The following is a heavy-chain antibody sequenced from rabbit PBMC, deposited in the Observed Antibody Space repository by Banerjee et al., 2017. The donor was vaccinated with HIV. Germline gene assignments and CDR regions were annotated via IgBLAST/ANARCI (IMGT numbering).Heavy chain of an antibody. Sequence: QEQLEESGGGLVKPEGSLTLTCKASGFSFSRSYYMCWVRQAPGKGLEWIACIYTGDGSTYYASWAKGRFTISKTSSTTVTLQMTSLTAADTATYFCARDAGGDGYSNDLWGQGTLVTVS. CDR1: GFSFSRSYY. CDR2: IYTGDGST. D-gene: IGHD7-1*01. CDR3: ARDAGGDGYSNDL. J-gene: IGHJ3*01. V-gene: IGHV1S45*01.